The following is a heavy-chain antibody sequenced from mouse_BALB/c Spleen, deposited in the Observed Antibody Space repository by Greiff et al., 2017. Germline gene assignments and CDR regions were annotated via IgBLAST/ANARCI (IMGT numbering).Heavy chain of an antibody. J-gene: IGHJ3*01. CDR3: NAITGTFAY. CDR2: IDPENGDT. V-gene: IGHV14-4*02. D-gene: IGHD4-1*01. CDR1: GFNIKDYY. Sequence: EVQLQQSGAELVRSGASVKLSCTASGFNIKDYYMHWVKQRPEQGVEWIGWIDPENGDTEYAPKFQGKATMTADTSSNTAYLQLSSLTSEDTAVYYCNAITGTFAYWGQGTLVTVSA.